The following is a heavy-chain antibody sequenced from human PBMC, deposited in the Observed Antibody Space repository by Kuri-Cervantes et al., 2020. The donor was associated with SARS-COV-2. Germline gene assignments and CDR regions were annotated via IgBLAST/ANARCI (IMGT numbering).Heavy chain of an antibody. Sequence: GSLRLSCALYYGTLTGYQWSWIRQPPGKGLEWIGGTNHRGDTYYNPSLEGRVTISRDTSENKFSLRLSSVTAADTAVYYCARGINGYFFFYYLDVWGKGTTVTVSS. CDR2: TNHRGDT. CDR3: ARGINGYFFFYYLDV. CDR1: YGTLTGYQ. D-gene: IGHD3-22*01. J-gene: IGHJ6*03. V-gene: IGHV4-34*01.